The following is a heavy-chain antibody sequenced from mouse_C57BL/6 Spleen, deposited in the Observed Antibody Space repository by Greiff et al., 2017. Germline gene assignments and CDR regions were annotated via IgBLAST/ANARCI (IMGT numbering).Heavy chain of an antibody. CDR2: IHPSDSDT. D-gene: IGHD1-3*01. J-gene: IGHJ2*01. V-gene: IGHV1-74*01. Sequence: QVQLQQPGAELVKPGASVKVSCKASGYTFTSYWMHWVKQRPGQGLEWIGRIHPSDSDTNYNQKFKGKATLTVDKSSSTAYMQLISLTSEDSAVYYCAIYCTVIDRRSGNYLDYWGQGTTLTVSS. CDR3: AIYCTVIDRRSGNYLDY. CDR1: GYTFTSYW.